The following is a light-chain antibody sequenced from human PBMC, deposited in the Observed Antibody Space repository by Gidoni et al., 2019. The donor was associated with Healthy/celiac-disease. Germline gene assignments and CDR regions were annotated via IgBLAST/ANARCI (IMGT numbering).Light chain of an antibody. J-gene: IGKJ2*01. Sequence: VLTQSPGTLSLSPGEIATLSCRASQSVSSSYLAWYQQKPGQAPRLLIYGASSRATGIPDRFSGSGSGTDFTLTISRLEPEDFAVYYCQQYGSSPYTFXQXTKLEIK. V-gene: IGKV3-20*01. CDR3: QQYGSSPYT. CDR2: GAS. CDR1: QSVSSSY.